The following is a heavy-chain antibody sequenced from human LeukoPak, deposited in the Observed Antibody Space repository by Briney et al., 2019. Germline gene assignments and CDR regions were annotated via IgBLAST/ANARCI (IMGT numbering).Heavy chain of an antibody. Sequence: SETLSLTCTVSGYSISSGYYWGWIRQPPGKGLEWIGSIYHSGSTYYNPSLKSRVTISVDTSKNQFSLKLSSVTAADTAVYYCARVCEGGSGIDDAFDIWGQGTMVTVSS. V-gene: IGHV4-38-2*02. CDR1: GYSISSGYY. CDR2: IYHSGST. D-gene: IGHD3-10*01. J-gene: IGHJ3*02. CDR3: ARVCEGGSGIDDAFDI.